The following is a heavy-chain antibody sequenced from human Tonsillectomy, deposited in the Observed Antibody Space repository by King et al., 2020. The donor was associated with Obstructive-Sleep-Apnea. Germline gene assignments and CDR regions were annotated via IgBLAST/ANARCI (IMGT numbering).Heavy chain of an antibody. CDR2: ISGSGVST. V-gene: IGHV3-23*04. CDR3: AKGTDYPSHYYYYGMDV. CDR1: GFTFSSYA. J-gene: IGHJ6*02. Sequence: VQLVESGGGLVQPGGSLRLVCAASGFTFSSYAMSWVRQAPGKGLEGVSAISGSGVSTYYADAVKGRFTISRDNSKNTLYLQMNSLRAEDTAVYYCAKGTDYPSHYYYYGMDVWGQGTTVTVSS. D-gene: IGHD4-11*01.